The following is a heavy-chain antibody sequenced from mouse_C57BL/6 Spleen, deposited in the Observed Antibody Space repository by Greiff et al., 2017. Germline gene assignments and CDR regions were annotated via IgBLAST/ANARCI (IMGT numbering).Heavy chain of an antibody. CDR1: GFTFSSYA. CDR2: ISDGGSYT. J-gene: IGHJ4*01. Sequence: EVKLMESGGGLVKPGGSLKLSCAASGFTFSSYAMSWVRQTPEKRLEWVATISDGGSYTYYPDNVKGRFTISRDNAKNNLYLQMSHLKSEDTAMYYCARDGDDRAMDYWGQGTSVTVSS. CDR3: ARDGDDRAMDY. D-gene: IGHD2-14*01. V-gene: IGHV5-4*01.